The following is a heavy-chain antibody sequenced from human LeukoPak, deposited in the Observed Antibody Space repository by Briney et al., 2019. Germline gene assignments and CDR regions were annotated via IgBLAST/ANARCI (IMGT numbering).Heavy chain of an antibody. D-gene: IGHD2-15*01. Sequence: PSETLSLTCTVSRGSISSSSYYWGWIRQPPGKGLEWIGSIYYSGSTYYNSSLKSRVTISVDTSKNQFSLKLNSVTAADTAVYYCASGGSCSALCLGNFWGQGTLVTVSS. CDR3: ASGGSCSALCLGNF. V-gene: IGHV4-39*01. J-gene: IGHJ4*02. CDR2: IYYSGST. CDR1: RGSISSSSYY.